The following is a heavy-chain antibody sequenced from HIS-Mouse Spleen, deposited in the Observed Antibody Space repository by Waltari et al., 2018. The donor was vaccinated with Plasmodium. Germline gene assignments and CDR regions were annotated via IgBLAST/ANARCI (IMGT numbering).Heavy chain of an antibody. D-gene: IGHD5-18*01. V-gene: IGHV4-59*08. CDR1: GGSISSYY. CDR3: ARLRYSYGYFDY. J-gene: IGHJ4*02. CDR2: IYYSGST. Sequence: QVQLQESGPGLVKPSETLSLTCTVSGGSISSYYWSWIRQPPGKGLEWIGYIYYSGSTNYNPSLQSRVTISVDTSKNQFSLKLSSVTAADTAVYYCARLRYSYGYFDYWGQGTLVTVSS.